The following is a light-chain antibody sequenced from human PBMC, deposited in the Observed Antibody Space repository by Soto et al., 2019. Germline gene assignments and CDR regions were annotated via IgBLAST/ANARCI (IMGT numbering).Light chain of an antibody. V-gene: IGKV1-39*01. CDR3: QQSYSAPRT. CDR1: QTIISY. Sequence: DIQMTQSPSSLSASVGDRVTITCRASQTIISYLNWYQQKPGKAPNLLIYAASSLQSGVPSRFSGSGSGTNFTLAISSLQPEDFATYYCQQSYSAPRTFGQGTKVDIK. J-gene: IGKJ1*01. CDR2: AAS.